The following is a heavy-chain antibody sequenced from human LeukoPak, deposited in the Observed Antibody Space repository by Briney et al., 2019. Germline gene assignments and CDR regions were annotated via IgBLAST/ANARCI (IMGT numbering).Heavy chain of an antibody. D-gene: IGHD2-2*02. CDR2: INHSGST. J-gene: IGHJ5*02. CDR1: GGSFSGYY. Sequence: PSETLSLTCAVYGGSFSGYYWSWIRQPPGKGLEWIGEINHSGSTNYNPSLKSRVTISVHTSKNQFSLKLSSVTAADTAVYYCARHARDCSSTSCYSRGGNWFDPWGQGTLVTVSS. CDR3: ARHARDCSSTSCYSRGGNWFDP. V-gene: IGHV4-34*01.